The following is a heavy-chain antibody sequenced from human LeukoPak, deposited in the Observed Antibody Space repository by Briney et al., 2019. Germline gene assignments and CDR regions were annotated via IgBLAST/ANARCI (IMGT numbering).Heavy chain of an antibody. CDR1: GFSFSSYW. V-gene: IGHV3-7*01. Sequence: GGSLRLSCAASGFSFSSYWMSWVRHAPGKGLEWVANIKQDGSEKYYVDSVKGRFTISRDNAKNSLYLQMNSLRAEDTAVYYCARVGSGWYGSIDYWGQGTLVTVSS. J-gene: IGHJ4*02. CDR3: ARVGSGWYGSIDY. D-gene: IGHD6-19*01. CDR2: IKQDGSEK.